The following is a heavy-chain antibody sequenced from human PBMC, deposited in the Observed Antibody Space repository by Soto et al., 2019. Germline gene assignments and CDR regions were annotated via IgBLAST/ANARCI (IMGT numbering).Heavy chain of an antibody. CDR2: TYPSDSDT. J-gene: IGHJ4*01. V-gene: IGHV5-51*01. CDR3: VRSGTSSGRFSDY. Sequence: XDSLKIPCQCSAYTFSNYWIGLVPQVPGEGLEWMGVTYPSDSDTRYSPSFQGQVTISADKSITTAFLQWSSLKASDTAMYYCVRSGTSSGRFSDYWGKGSLVTV. CDR1: AYTFSNYW. D-gene: IGHD2-8*01.